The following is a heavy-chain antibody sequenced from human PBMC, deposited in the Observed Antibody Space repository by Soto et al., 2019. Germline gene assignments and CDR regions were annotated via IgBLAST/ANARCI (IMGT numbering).Heavy chain of an antibody. J-gene: IGHJ6*02. CDR2: ISSSSSYI. CDR3: ARDLEGYYDFWSGYWGSAGYYYHGMDV. V-gene: IGHV3-21*01. CDR1: GFTFSSYS. Sequence: GGSLRLSCAASGFTFSSYSMNWVRQAPGKGLEWVSSISSSSSYIYYADSVKGRFTISRDNAKNSLYLQMNSLRAEDTAVYYCARDLEGYYDFWSGYWGSAGYYYHGMDVWGQGTRSPSP. D-gene: IGHD3-3*01.